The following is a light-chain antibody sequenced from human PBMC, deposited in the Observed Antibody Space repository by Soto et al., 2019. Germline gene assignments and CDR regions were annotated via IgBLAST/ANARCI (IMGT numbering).Light chain of an antibody. J-gene: IGKJ2*01. CDR3: QQYNNWPPYT. CDR1: QSLSSN. V-gene: IGKV3-15*01. CDR2: GAS. Sequence: EIVMTQSPGTMSVSPGERAPLSCRASQSLSSNLAWYQQKPGQAPRLLIYGASTRATGIPARFSGSGSGTEFTLTISSLQSEDFAVYYCQQYNNWPPYTFGQGTKLEIK.